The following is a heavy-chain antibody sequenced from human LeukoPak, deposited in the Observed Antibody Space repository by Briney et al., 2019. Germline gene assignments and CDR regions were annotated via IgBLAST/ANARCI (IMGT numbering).Heavy chain of an antibody. V-gene: IGHV3-33*01. CDR1: GFTFSSYG. D-gene: IGHD6-13*01. CDR3: ARGRSSWYHNHFDY. CDR2: IWYDGSNK. J-gene: IGHJ4*02. Sequence: PGGSLRLSCAASGFTFSSYGMHWVRQAPGKGLEWVAVIWYDGSNKYYADSVKGRFTISRDNPKNTLYLQMNSLRAEDTAVYYCARGRSSWYHNHFDYWGQGTLVTVSS.